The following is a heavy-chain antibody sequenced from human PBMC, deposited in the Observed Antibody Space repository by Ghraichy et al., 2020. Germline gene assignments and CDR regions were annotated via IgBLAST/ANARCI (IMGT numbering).Heavy chain of an antibody. CDR2: RYYRSKWYY. Sequence: SQTLSLTCAISGDSVSSNSAAWNWIRQSPSRGLEWLGRRYYRSKWYYDYAVSVKSRITINSDTSKNQFSLQLNSVTPEDTAVYYCARDGRELDDSSGYFRYYFDYWGQGTLVTVSS. CDR3: ARDGRELDDSSGYFRYYFDY. J-gene: IGHJ4*02. V-gene: IGHV6-1*01. D-gene: IGHD3-22*01. CDR1: GDSVSSNSAA.